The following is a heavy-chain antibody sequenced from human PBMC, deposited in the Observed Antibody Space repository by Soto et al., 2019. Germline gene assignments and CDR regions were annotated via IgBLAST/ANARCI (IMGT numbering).Heavy chain of an antibody. J-gene: IGHJ5*02. CDR1: ADTFTSYY. CDR2: INPNGGST. CDR3: ARVVPGAEAWFGP. Sequence: ASVKVSCKAPADTFTSYYIHWVRQAPGHGLEWMGIINPNGGSTRFAQKFQGRVSMTTDTSTTTAYMELRSLRSDDTAVYYCARVVPGAEAWFGPWGQGTLVTVSS. D-gene: IGHD2-2*01. V-gene: IGHV1-46*01.